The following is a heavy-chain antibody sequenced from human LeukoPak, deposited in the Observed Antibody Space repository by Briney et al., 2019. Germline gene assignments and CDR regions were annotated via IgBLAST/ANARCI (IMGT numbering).Heavy chain of an antibody. J-gene: IGHJ4*02. D-gene: IGHD5-18*01. CDR1: GFTFSDHD. Sequence: GGSLRLSCAGSGFTFSDHDMSWVRQAPGKGLEWVANIKKDGSEKYYVDSVKGRFTISRDNAKTSLYLQMNSLRAEDTAVYYCARDLSGVTGYTYGRGIDYWGQGTLVTVSS. CDR2: IKKDGSEK. CDR3: ARDLSGVTGYTYGRGIDY. V-gene: IGHV3-7*01.